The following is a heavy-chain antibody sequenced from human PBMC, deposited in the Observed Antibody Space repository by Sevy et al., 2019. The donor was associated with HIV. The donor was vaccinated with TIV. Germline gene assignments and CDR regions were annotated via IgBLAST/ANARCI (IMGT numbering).Heavy chain of an antibody. Sequence: GGSLRLSCAASGFTFSSYSMNWVRQAPGKGLEWVSYISSSSSTIYYADSVKGRFTISRDNAKNSLNLQMNSLRDEDTAVYYCARDSLSQHYYDSSGQDFDYWGQGTLVTVSS. J-gene: IGHJ4*02. V-gene: IGHV3-48*02. CDR1: GFTFSSYS. CDR3: ARDSLSQHYYDSSGQDFDY. CDR2: ISSSSSTI. D-gene: IGHD3-22*01.